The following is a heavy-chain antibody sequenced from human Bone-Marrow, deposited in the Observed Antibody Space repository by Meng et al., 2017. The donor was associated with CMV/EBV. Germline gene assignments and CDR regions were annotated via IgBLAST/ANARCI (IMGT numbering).Heavy chain of an antibody. CDR2: IRYDGSNK. D-gene: IGHD3-3*01. Sequence: GGSLRLSCAASGFTFSSYGMHWVRQAPGKGLEWVAFIRYDGSNKYYADSVKGRFTISRDNSKNTLYLQMNSLRAEDTAVYYCARGLSIGIFGVVSPYDYWGQGTLVTVSS. J-gene: IGHJ4*02. CDR1: GFTFSSYG. CDR3: ARGLSIGIFGVVSPYDY. V-gene: IGHV3-30*02.